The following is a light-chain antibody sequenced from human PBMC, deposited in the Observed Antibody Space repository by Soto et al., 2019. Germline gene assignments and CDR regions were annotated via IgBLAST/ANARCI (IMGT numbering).Light chain of an antibody. J-gene: IGKJ5*01. V-gene: IGKV3D-20*02. CDR1: QSVSSNH. CDR2: NDS. Sequence: ESLLTPSTGTLSLSPGERSTRSWRAIQSVSSNHLAWYQQKPGQAPWILIYNDSNRATGIPARSSGSGSGTDFTLTISSLEPEDFAVYYRPQRSNQIPLGKWKRLEIK. CDR3: PQRSNQIP.